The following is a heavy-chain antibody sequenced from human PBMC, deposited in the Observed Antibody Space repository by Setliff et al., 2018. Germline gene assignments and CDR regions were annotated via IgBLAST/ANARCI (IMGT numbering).Heavy chain of an antibody. Sequence: SETLSLTCAAHGGSFSDYYWTWIRQPPGKGLEWIGEINHSGNTKSSPSLESRVTISVDPSKNQFFLKMTSVTAADTAVYYCARGRNVAARLLDSWGQGALVTVSS. CDR1: GGSFSDYY. CDR3: ARGRNVAARLLDS. CDR2: INHSGNT. V-gene: IGHV4-34*01. J-gene: IGHJ4*02. D-gene: IGHD6-6*01.